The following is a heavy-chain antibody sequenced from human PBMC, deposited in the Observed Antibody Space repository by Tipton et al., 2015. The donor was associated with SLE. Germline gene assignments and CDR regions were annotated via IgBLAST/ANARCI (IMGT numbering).Heavy chain of an antibody. Sequence: TLSLTCIVSGGSISNYYWDWIRQPPGKGLEWIGSVHYSGSTYYNPSLESRVTISVDTSKNQFSLRLNSVTAADTAVYYCARDPNFGDPGTFDYWGQGTLVTVSS. CDR1: GGSISNYY. D-gene: IGHD4-17*01. CDR2: VHYSGST. J-gene: IGHJ4*02. CDR3: ARDPNFGDPGTFDY. V-gene: IGHV4-39*07.